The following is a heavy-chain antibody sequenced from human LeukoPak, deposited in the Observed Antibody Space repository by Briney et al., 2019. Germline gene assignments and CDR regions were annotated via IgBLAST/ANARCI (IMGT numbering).Heavy chain of an antibody. D-gene: IGHD3-3*01. Sequence: GGSLRLSCAASGFTFSNYWMSWVRQAPGKGLEWVANIKTDGSEKYYVDSMKGRFTISRDNAKTSLYLQMNSLRAEDTAVYYCASYDFWSGYFFDYWGQGTLVTVSS. J-gene: IGHJ4*02. CDR1: GFTFSNYW. V-gene: IGHV3-7*01. CDR3: ASYDFWSGYFFDY. CDR2: IKTDGSEK.